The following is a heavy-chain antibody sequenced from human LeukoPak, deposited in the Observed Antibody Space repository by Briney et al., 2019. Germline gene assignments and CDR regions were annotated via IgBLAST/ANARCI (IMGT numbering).Heavy chain of an antibody. D-gene: IGHD3-10*01. CDR2: IYYSGST. V-gene: IGHV4-59*01. J-gene: IGHJ4*02. CDR1: GVSISSYY. Sequence: SETLSLTCTVSGVSISSYYWSWIRQPPGKGLEGIGYIYYSGSTNYNPSLKSRVTISVDTSKNQFSLKLSSVTAADTAVYYCARGRISFGNFDYWGQGTLVTVSS. CDR3: ARGRISFGNFDY.